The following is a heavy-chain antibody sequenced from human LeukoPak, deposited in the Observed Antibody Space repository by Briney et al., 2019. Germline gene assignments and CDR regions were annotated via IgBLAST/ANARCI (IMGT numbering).Heavy chain of an antibody. CDR1: GGSFSGYY. CDR3: ARVIITIFGVVIPRFDY. J-gene: IGHJ4*02. Sequence: PSETLSLTCAVYGGSFSGYYWSWIRQPPGKGLEWIGEINHSGSTNYNPSLKSRVTISVETSKNQFSLKLSSVTAADTAVYYCARVIITIFGVVIPRFDYWGQGTLVTVSS. V-gene: IGHV4-34*01. D-gene: IGHD3-3*01. CDR2: INHSGST.